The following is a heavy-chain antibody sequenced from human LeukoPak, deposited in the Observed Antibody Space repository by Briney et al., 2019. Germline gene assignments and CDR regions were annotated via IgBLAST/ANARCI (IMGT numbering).Heavy chain of an antibody. CDR1: GFTFSNAW. D-gene: IGHD2-15*01. CDR2: IKSKTDGGTT. V-gene: IGHV3-15*01. CDR3: TTDRIPPLSYFDY. Sequence: GGSLRLSCAASGFTFSNAWMSWVRQAPGKGLEWVGRIKSKTDGGTTDYAAPVKGRFTIPRDDSKNTLYLQMNSLKTEDTAVYYCTTDRIPPLSYFDYWGQGTLVTVSS. J-gene: IGHJ4*02.